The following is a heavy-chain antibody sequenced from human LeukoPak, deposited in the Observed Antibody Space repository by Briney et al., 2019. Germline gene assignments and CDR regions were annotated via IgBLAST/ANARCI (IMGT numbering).Heavy chain of an antibody. CDR1: GFTFSSYG. CDR3: AKDRPCSNGVCPNSPGMDV. D-gene: IGHD2-8*01. Sequence: GRSLRLSCAASGFTFSSYGMHWVRQAPGKGLEWVADIWYDGKTEHFADSVKGRFTISRDNFKNTLYLQMNSLRAEDTAVYYCAKDRPCSNGVCPNSPGMDVRGQGTTVTGS. J-gene: IGHJ6*02. V-gene: IGHV3-33*06. CDR2: IWYDGKTE.